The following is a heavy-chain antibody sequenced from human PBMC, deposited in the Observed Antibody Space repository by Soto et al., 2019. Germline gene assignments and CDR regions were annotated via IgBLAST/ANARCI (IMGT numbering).Heavy chain of an antibody. CDR2: IYYTGST. CDR3: ARRYSSSHDF. V-gene: IGHV4-59*01. CDR1: GGSISSYY. D-gene: IGHD6-6*01. Sequence: QAQLQESGPGLVKPSETLSLTCTVSGGSISSYYWSWIRQPPGKGLEWIGYIYYTGSTNYIPSLKSRVTLSVDTSKNQFSLKLNSVTAADTAGYYCARRYSSSHDFWGQGTLVTVSS. J-gene: IGHJ4*02.